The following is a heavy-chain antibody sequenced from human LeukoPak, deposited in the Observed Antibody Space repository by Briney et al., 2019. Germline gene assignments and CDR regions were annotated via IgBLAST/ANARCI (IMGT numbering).Heavy chain of an antibody. CDR3: AREYYDFWSGYYSFDY. CDR2: TYYRSKWYN. Sequence: SQTLSLTCAISGDSVSSNSAAWNWIRQSPSRGLERLGRTYYRSKWYNDYAVSVKSRITINPDTSKNQFSLQLNSVTPEDTAVYYCAREYYDFWSGYYSFDYWGQGTLVTVSS. J-gene: IGHJ4*02. CDR1: GDSVSSNSAA. D-gene: IGHD3-3*01. V-gene: IGHV6-1*01.